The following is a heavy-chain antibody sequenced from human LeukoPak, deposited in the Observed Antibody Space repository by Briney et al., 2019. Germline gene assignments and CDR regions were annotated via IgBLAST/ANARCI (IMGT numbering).Heavy chain of an antibody. J-gene: IGHJ4*02. CDR2: IYYSGST. D-gene: IGHD1-26*01. CDR3: ARRDVGSYYFDY. Sequence: PSETLSLTRTVSGGSISSSSYYWGWIRQPPGKGLEWIGSIYYSGSTYYNPSLKSRVTISVDTSKNQFSLKLSSVTAADAAVYYCARRDVGSYYFDYWGQGTLVTVSS. V-gene: IGHV4-39*01. CDR1: GGSISSSSYY.